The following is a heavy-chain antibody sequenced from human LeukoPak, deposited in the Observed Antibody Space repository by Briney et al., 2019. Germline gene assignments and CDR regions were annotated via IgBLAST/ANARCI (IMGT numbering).Heavy chain of an antibody. Sequence: GGSLRLSCSASGFTFSSYWMHWVRQAPGKGLVWVSRINSDGSSTSYADSVKGRFTISRDNAKNTLYLPMNSLRAEDTAVYYCAREGWVRNSGDAFDIWGQGTMVTVSS. CDR2: INSDGSST. CDR3: AREGWVRNSGDAFDI. J-gene: IGHJ3*02. V-gene: IGHV3-74*01. CDR1: GFTFSSYW. D-gene: IGHD4-23*01.